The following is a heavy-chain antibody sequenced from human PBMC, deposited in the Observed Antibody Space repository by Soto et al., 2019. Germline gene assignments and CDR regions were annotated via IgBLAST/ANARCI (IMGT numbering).Heavy chain of an antibody. V-gene: IGHV4-34*01. CDR1: GGSFSGYY. CDR3: ARPNFDWLSDAFDI. Sequence: NPSETLSLTCAVYGGSFSGYYWSWIRQPPGKGLEWIGEINHSGSTNYNPSLKSRVTISVDTSKNQFSLKLSSVTAADTAVYYCARPNFDWLSDAFDIWGQGTMVTVSS. D-gene: IGHD3-9*01. CDR2: INHSGST. J-gene: IGHJ3*02.